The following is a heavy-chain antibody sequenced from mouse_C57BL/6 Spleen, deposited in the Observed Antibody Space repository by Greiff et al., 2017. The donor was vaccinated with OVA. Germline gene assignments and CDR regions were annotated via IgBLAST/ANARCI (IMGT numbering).Heavy chain of an antibody. J-gene: IGHJ3*01. Sequence: EVQVVESGPGLVKPSQSLSLTCSVTGYSITSGYYWNWIRQFPGNKLEWMGYISYDGSNNYNPSLKNRISITRDTSKNQFFLKLNSVTTEDTATYYCATLNLFAYWGQGTLVTVSA. CDR3: ATLNLFAY. CDR1: GYSITSGYY. V-gene: IGHV3-6*01. D-gene: IGHD6-1*01. CDR2: ISYDGSN.